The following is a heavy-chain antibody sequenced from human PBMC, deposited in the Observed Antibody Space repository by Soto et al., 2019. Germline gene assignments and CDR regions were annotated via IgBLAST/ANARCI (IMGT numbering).Heavy chain of an antibody. V-gene: IGHV3-23*01. Sequence: GGSLRLSCAASGFTFSSYAMSWVRQAPGKGLEWVSAISGSGGSTYYADSVKGRFTISRDNSKNTLYLQMNSLRAEDTAVYYCARDAVGLHLGELSWGWGQGTLVTVSS. CDR1: GFTFSSYA. CDR3: ARDAVGLHLGELSWG. J-gene: IGHJ4*02. CDR2: ISGSGGST. D-gene: IGHD3-16*02.